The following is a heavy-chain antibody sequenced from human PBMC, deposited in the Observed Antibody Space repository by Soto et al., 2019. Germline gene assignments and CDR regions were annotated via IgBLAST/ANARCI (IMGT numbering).Heavy chain of an antibody. Sequence: LRRSCAASGFTFSSYWMRWVRQAPGKGLEGVAKIKQDGSEKYYVDSVKGRCTISRDNAKNSLYQQMKSPRDEDTGVYYCARDVKNWFDPWGQGTLVTVSS. CDR3: ARDVKNWFDP. J-gene: IGHJ5*02. CDR1: GFTFSSYW. CDR2: IKQDGSEK. V-gene: IGHV3-7*03.